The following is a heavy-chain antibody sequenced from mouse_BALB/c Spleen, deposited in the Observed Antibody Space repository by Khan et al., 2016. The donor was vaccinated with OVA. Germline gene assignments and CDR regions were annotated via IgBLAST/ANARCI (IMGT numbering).Heavy chain of an antibody. CDR2: INPSSGYT. J-gene: IGHJ2*01. CDR1: GYTFTNYT. CDR3: ARIPIPPYYFDY. V-gene: IGHV1-4*01. Sequence: VQLHQSGAELARPGASVKMSCKASGYTFTNYTMHWVKQRPGQGLEWIGYINPSSGYTNYNQNFNDKATLTTDRSSSTAYMQLSSLTSDDSAVYYFARIPIPPYYFDYWGQGTTLTVSS.